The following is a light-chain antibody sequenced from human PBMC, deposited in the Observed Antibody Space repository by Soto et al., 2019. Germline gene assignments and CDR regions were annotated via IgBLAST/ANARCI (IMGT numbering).Light chain of an antibody. Sequence: EIVMTQSPATMSVSPGERATLSCRASQSVSSNLAWYQQKPGQAPRPLIYGASTRATGIPARFSGSGSGTEFTLTISSLQSEDFAVYYCQQYSNWPRTFGQGTKVDIK. CDR3: QQYSNWPRT. V-gene: IGKV3-15*01. CDR1: QSVSSN. CDR2: GAS. J-gene: IGKJ1*01.